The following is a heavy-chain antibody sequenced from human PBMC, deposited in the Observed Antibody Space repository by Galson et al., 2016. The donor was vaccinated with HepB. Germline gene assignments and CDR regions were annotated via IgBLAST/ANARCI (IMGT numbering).Heavy chain of an antibody. CDR2: VFHSGNT. CDR1: GGSVSSHNW. D-gene: IGHD3-10*01. Sequence: SETLSLTCAVSGGSVSSHNWWSWVRQPPGKGLEWIGEVFHSGNTNYNPSLQSRVTISVDTSKNQFTLKMSSVTAADSAVYYCASTEFGEVATTASTVGYWGQGTLVTVSS. V-gene: IGHV4-4*02. J-gene: IGHJ4*02. CDR3: ASTEFGEVATTASTVGY.